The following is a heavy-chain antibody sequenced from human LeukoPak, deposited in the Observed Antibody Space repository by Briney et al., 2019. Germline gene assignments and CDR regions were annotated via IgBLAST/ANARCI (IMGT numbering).Heavy chain of an antibody. CDR1: GYTFTSYY. D-gene: IGHD3-22*01. Sequence: ASVKVSCKASGYTFTSYYMHWVRQAPGQGLEWMGIINPSGGSTSYAQKLQGRVTMTRDTSTSTVYMELSSLRSEDTAVYYCARWYYDSSGYYGYFQHWGQGTLVTVSS. J-gene: IGHJ1*01. CDR2: INPSGGST. CDR3: ARWYYDSSGYYGYFQH. V-gene: IGHV1-46*04.